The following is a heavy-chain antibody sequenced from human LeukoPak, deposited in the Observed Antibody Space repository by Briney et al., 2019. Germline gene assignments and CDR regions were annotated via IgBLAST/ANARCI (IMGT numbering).Heavy chain of an antibody. CDR1: GFTVSSNY. J-gene: IGHJ3*02. CDR2: IYSGGST. V-gene: IGHV3-66*01. Sequence: GGSLRLSCAASGFTVSSNYMSWVRQAPGKGLEWVSVIYSGGSTYYADSVKGRFTISRDNSKNTLYLQMNSLRAEDTAVYYCARAAGYDAFDIWGQGTMVTVSS. D-gene: IGHD6-13*01. CDR3: ARAAGYDAFDI.